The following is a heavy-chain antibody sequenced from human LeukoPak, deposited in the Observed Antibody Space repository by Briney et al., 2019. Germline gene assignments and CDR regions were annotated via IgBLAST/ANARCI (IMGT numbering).Heavy chain of an antibody. D-gene: IGHD2-15*01. J-gene: IGHJ6*03. Sequence: ASVKVSCKASGYTFTSYGISWVRQAPGQGLEWMGWISAYNGNTNYAQKLQGRVTITADKSTSTAYMELSSLRSEDTAVYYCARVSPRGGNYYYYHMDVWGKGTTVTVSS. V-gene: IGHV1-18*01. CDR1: GYTFTSYG. CDR3: ARVSPRGGNYYYYHMDV. CDR2: ISAYNGNT.